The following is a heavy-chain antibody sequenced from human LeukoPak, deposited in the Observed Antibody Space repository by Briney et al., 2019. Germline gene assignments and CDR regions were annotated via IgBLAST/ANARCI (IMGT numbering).Heavy chain of an antibody. D-gene: IGHD3-10*01. CDR3: ARRGYYGSGTNYAFDI. CDR2: IYPGDSET. CDR1: GPIFTSYW. J-gene: IGHJ3*02. Sequence: GGSLQISGQDSGPIFTSYWSGWVRQLPGKGLEGMGIIYPGDSETRYSPSFEGQVTISADKSISTAYLQWSSLKASDTAMYYCARRGYYGSGTNYAFDIWGQGTMVTVSS. V-gene: IGHV5-51*01.